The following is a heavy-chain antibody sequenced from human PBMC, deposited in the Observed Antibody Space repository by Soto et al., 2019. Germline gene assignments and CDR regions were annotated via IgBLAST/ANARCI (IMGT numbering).Heavy chain of an antibody. CDR2: IGRGGDT. CDR1: GFTFNNYA. V-gene: IGHV3-23*01. D-gene: IGHD2-15*01. J-gene: IGHJ6*02. Sequence: PGGSLRLSCAASGFTFNNYAMSWVRQTPGKGLEWVSGIGRGGDTHYGDSVRGRFTISRDNSKNALYLLMNSLRVEDTAVYFCAREFWSYSTYYGLDVWGQGTTVTVSS. CDR3: AREFWSYSTYYGLDV.